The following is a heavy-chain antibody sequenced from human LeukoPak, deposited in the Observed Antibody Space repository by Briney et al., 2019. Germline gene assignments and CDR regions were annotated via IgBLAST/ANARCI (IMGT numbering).Heavy chain of an antibody. CDR3: ARGDTAMVDYYYYMDV. J-gene: IGHJ6*03. Sequence: PGGSLRLSRAASGFTFSSYEMNWVRQAPGKGLEWVSYISSSGSTIYYADSVKGRFTISRDNAKNSLYLQMNSLRAEDMAVYYCARGDTAMVDYYYYMDVWGKGTTVTISS. V-gene: IGHV3-48*03. CDR2: ISSSGSTI. CDR1: GFTFSSYE. D-gene: IGHD5-18*01.